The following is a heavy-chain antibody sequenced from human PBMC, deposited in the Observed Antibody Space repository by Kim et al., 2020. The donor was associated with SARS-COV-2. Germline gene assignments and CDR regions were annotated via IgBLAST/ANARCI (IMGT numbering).Heavy chain of an antibody. CDR1: GGSISSSSYY. J-gene: IGHJ4*02. CDR2: IYYSGST. CDR3: ARVGGAFGEHVDY. Sequence: SETLSLTCTVSGGSISSSSYYWGWIRQPPGKGLDGVGSIYYSGSTYYNPSLKSRVTISVDTSQNQFSLKLISVTAADTAVYSCARVGGAFGEHVDYWGQG. V-gene: IGHV4-39*07. D-gene: IGHD4-17*01.